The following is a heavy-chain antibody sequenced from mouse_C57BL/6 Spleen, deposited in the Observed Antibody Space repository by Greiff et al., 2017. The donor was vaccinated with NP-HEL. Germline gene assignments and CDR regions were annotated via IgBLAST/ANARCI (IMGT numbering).Heavy chain of an antibody. CDR1: GYTFTSYW. Sequence: VKLMEPGAELVKPGASVKMSCKASGYTFTSYWITWVKQRPGQGLEWIGDIYPGSGSTNYNEKFKSKATLTVDTSSSTAYMQLSSLTSEDSAVYYCARNYGNAYWGQGTLVTVSA. D-gene: IGHD1-1*01. CDR2: IYPGSGST. CDR3: ARNYGNAY. V-gene: IGHV1-55*01. J-gene: IGHJ3*01.